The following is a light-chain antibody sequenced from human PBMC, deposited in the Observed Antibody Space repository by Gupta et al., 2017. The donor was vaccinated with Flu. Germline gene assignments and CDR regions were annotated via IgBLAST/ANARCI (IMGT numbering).Light chain of an antibody. V-gene: IGLV2-11*01. CDR1: SGDVGAYNY. CDR2: DVT. CDR3: CSYAGRYTWV. Sequence: QSALTQPRSVSGSPGQSVTFSCTGTSGDVGAYNYVSWYRQHPGKAPKLIIYDVTERPSGVPDRYSGSKSGNTASLTISGLQAEDEADYYCCSYAGRYTWVFGGGTKLTAL. J-gene: IGLJ3*02.